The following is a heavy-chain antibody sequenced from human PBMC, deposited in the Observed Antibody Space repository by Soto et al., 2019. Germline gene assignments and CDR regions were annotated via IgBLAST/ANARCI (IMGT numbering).Heavy chain of an antibody. CDR1: GDTFTSNG. V-gene: IGHV1-8*02. J-gene: IGHJ5*02. CDR3: ARAHPTYYDILTGYSISRWFDP. D-gene: IGHD3-9*01. CDR2: MNPNSGNT. Sequence: ASVKVSCKASGDTFTSNGISWVRQAPGQGLEWMGWMNPNSGNTGYAQKFQGRVTMTTNTSISTAYMELSSLRSEDTAVYYCARAHPTYYDILTGYSISRWFDPWGQGTLVTVPQ.